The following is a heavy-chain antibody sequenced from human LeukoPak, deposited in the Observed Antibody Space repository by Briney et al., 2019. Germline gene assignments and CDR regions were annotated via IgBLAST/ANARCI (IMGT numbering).Heavy chain of an antibody. D-gene: IGHD2-2*01. CDR3: ARASHCSRTSCYAPDY. CDR2: INTDGTTT. J-gene: IGHJ4*02. Sequence: PGGSLRLSCAASGFTFSSCWMHWVRQAPGKGLVWVSHINTDGTTTNYADSVKGRFTISRDNAKNTLYLQMNGLGAEDTAVYYCARASHCSRTSCYAPDYWGQGTLVTVSS. V-gene: IGHV3-74*01. CDR1: GFTFSSCW.